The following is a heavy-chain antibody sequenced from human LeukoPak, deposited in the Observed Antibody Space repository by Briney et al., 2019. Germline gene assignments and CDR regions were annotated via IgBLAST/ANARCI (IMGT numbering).Heavy chain of an antibody. J-gene: IGHJ5*02. CDR3: ARVALGSYNWFDP. CDR2: TSYNGRES. CDR1: DITFSSYG. V-gene: IGHV3-30*03. Sequence: GGSLRLSCEASDITFSSYGMHWVRQAPGKGLEWVAVTSYNGRESYYVDSVKGRFTISRDNSKNTVYLQMNSLRAEDTAVYYCARVALGSYNWFDPWGQGTLVTVSS. D-gene: IGHD3-10*01.